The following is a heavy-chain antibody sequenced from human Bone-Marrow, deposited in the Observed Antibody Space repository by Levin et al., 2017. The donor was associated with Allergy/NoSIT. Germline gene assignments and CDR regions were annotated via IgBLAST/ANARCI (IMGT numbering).Heavy chain of an antibody. Sequence: SETLSLTCSVSGASISSYYCTWIRQPPGKGLEWIGNIYYGGGTNYNPSLESRVTMSVDTSKNQFSLKLTTVTAADTAVYYCARVLYSSYYGGLAVWGQGTTVTVSS. V-gene: IGHV4-59*01. D-gene: IGHD3-3*01. J-gene: IGHJ6*02. CDR1: GASISSYY. CDR3: ARVLYSSYYGGLAV. CDR2: IYYGGGT.